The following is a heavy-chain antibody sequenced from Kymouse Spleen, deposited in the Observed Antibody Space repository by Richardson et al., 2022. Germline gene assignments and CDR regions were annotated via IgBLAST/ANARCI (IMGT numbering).Heavy chain of an antibody. V-gene: IGHV3-33*01. Sequence: QVQLVESGGGVVQPGRSLRLSCAASGFTFSSYGMHWVRQAPGKGLEWVAVIWYDGSNKYYADSVKGRFTISRDNSKNTLYLQMNSLRAEDTAVYYCARDREAAARYYYYGMDVWGQGTTVTVSS. CDR1: GFTFSSYG. CDR2: IWYDGSNK. D-gene: IGHD6-13*01. J-gene: IGHJ6*02. CDR3: ARDREAAARYYYYGMDV.